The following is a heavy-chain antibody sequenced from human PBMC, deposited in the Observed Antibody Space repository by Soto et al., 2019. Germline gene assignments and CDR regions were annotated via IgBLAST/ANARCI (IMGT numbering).Heavy chain of an antibody. CDR2: IYYSGST. J-gene: IGHJ4*02. CDR3: ARGGPYSSSWYYFDY. CDR1: GGSISSSSYY. D-gene: IGHD6-13*01. Sequence: PSETLSLTCTVSGGSISSSSYYWGWIRQPPGKGLEWIGSIYYSGSTYYNPSLKSRVTISVDTSKNQFSLKLSSVTAADTAVYYCARGGPYSSSWYYFDYWGQGTLVTVSS. V-gene: IGHV4-39*01.